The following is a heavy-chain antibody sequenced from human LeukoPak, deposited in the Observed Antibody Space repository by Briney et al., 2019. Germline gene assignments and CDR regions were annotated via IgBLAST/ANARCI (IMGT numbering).Heavy chain of an antibody. CDR2: IIPIFGTA. V-gene: IGHV1-69*13. CDR3: ARDPGAATVTNYYYYGMDI. CDR1: GGTFSSYA. J-gene: IGHJ6*02. Sequence: SVKVSCKASGGTFSSYAISWVRQAPGQGLEWMGGIIPIFGTANYAQKFQGRVTITADESTSTAYMELSSLRSEDTAVYYCARDPGAATVTNYYYYGMDIWGQGTTVTVSS. D-gene: IGHD4-17*01.